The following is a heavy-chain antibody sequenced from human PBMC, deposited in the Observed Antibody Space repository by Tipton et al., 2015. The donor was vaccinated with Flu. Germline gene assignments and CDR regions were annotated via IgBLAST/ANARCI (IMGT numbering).Heavy chain of an antibody. CDR2: IYYSGST. Sequence: TLSLTCTVSGGSISSYYWSWIRQPPAKGLEWIGYIYYSGSTNYNPSLKSRVTISVDTSKNQFSLKLSSVTAADTAVYYCARAPDSIVGATVFDYWGQGTLVTVSS. CDR1: GGSISSYY. J-gene: IGHJ4*02. CDR3: ARAPDSIVGATVFDY. D-gene: IGHD1-26*01. V-gene: IGHV4-59*01.